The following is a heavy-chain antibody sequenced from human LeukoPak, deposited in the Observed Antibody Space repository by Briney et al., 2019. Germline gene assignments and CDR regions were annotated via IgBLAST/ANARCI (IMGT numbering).Heavy chain of an antibody. D-gene: IGHD5-24*01. V-gene: IGHV3-30*02. CDR1: GFTFSSYG. Sequence: GGSLRLSCAASGFTFSSYGMHWVRQAPGKGLEWVAFIRYDGSNKYYADSVKGRFTISRDNSKNTLYLQMNSLRAEDTAVYYCAQMAARTPSWYFDLWGRGTLVTVSS. J-gene: IGHJ2*01. CDR2: IRYDGSNK. CDR3: AQMAARTPSWYFDL.